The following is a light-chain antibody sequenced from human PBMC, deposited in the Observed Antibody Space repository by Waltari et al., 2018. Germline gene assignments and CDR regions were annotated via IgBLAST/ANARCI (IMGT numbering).Light chain of an antibody. V-gene: IGKV1-27*01. Sequence: DIQMTQSPSSLSASVGDSVTITCRASQGIKKYLAWYQQRPGKVPKLLIYASSSLQSGVPSRFSGSGSGTDFNLTISSLQPEDVATYYCQKYVSAPLAFGPGTKVEFK. CDR1: QGIKKY. CDR3: QKYVSAPLA. J-gene: IGKJ3*01. CDR2: ASS.